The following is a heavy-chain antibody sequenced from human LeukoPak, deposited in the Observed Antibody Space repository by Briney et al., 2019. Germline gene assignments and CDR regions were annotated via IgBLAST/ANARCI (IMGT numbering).Heavy chain of an antibody. CDR1: GGSISSGGYA. V-gene: IGHV4-30-2*01. CDR2: IYHSGST. CDR3: AREGDYGFDY. Sequence: SETLSLTCAVSGGSISSGGYAWGWIRQPPGRGLEWIGYIYHSGSTYYNPSLKSRVTISVDRSKNQFSLKLSSVTAADTAVYYCAREGDYGFDYWGQGTLVTVSS. D-gene: IGHD4-17*01. J-gene: IGHJ4*02.